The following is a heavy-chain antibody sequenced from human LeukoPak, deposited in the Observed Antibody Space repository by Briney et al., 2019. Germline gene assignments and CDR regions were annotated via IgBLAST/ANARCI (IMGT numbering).Heavy chain of an antibody. Sequence: GGSLTLSCAASGFTFSSYWMHWVRQAPGEGLVWVSRIKTDGSSTDYADSVKGRFTISRDNAKNTMYLQMNSLRAEDTAVYYCARGVSGTGPDIWGLGTMVTVSS. J-gene: IGHJ3*02. CDR2: IKTDGSST. V-gene: IGHV3-74*01. D-gene: IGHD5/OR15-5a*01. CDR3: ARGVSGTGPDI. CDR1: GFTFSSYW.